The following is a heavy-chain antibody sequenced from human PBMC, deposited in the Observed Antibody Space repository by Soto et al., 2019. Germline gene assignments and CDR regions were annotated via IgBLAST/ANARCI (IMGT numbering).Heavy chain of an antibody. CDR1: GGTFSSYS. D-gene: IGHD6-13*01. V-gene: IGHV1-69*13. CDR3: ARGLAAEIKYGMDV. CDR2: IIPIFGTA. Sequence: SVKVSCKASGGTFSSYSISWVRQAPGQGLEWMGGIIPIFGTANYAQKFQGRVTITADESTSTAYMELSSLRSEDTAVYYCARGLAAEIKYGMDVWGQGTTVTVSS. J-gene: IGHJ6*02.